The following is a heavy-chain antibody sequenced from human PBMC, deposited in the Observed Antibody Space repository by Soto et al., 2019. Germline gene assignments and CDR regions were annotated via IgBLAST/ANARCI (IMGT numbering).Heavy chain of an antibody. Sequence: SETLSLTCTVSAASFSKYYWTWIRQPPGKGLEWIGYIYFNGNTKYNPSLEGRLTISIDTSKKEFSLKLTSVTAADAAVYYCASVTFGGIVLAHWGQGALVTVSS. D-gene: IGHD3-16*01. CDR1: AASFSKYY. J-gene: IGHJ4*02. V-gene: IGHV4-59*01. CDR2: IYFNGNT. CDR3: ASVTFGGIVLAH.